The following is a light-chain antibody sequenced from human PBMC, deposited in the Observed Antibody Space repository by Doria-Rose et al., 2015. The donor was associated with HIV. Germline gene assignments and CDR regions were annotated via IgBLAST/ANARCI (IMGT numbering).Light chain of an antibody. CDR3: QQYYDTPS. Sequence: TQSPGTLSLSPGERATLSCRASQRVKSSYLAWYQQKPGQAPRLLIYDASTRATGIPDRFSGSGSGTDFTLTISSLEAEDVAVYYCQQYYDTPSFGPGTTVDIE. CDR1: QRVKSSY. J-gene: IGKJ3*01. CDR2: DAS. V-gene: IGKV3-20*01.